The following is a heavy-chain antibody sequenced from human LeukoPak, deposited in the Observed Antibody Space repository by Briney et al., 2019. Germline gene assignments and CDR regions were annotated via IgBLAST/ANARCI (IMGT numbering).Heavy chain of an antibody. CDR1: GLTFDDYG. J-gene: IGHJ4*02. Sequence: GGSLRLSCAASGLTFDDYGMTWVRQAPGKGLEWVSDINWNGGSIGYADSVKGRFTVSRDNAKNSLYLQMNSLRAEDTALYYCARDKYDSSGYYTDNYYFDYWGQGTLVTVSS. V-gene: IGHV3-20*04. CDR3: ARDKYDSSGYYTDNYYFDY. D-gene: IGHD3-22*01. CDR2: INWNGGSI.